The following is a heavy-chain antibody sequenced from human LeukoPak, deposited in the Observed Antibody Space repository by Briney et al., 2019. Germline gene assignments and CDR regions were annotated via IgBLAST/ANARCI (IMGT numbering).Heavy chain of an antibody. Sequence: GGSLRLSCAASGFTFSSYSMNWVRQAPGKGLDWVSYISSSSSTIYYADSVKGRFTISRDNAKNSLYLQMNSLRAEDTAVYYCAREGCSGSRCYSSTPSWYFYYMDVWGEGTTVTVSS. J-gene: IGHJ6*03. D-gene: IGHD2-15*01. V-gene: IGHV3-48*04. CDR2: ISSSSSTI. CDR3: AREGCSGSRCYSSTPSWYFYYMDV. CDR1: GFTFSSYS.